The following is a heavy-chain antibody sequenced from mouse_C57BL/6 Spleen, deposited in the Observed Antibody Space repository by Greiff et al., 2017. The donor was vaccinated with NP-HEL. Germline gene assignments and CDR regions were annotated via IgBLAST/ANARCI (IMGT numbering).Heavy chain of an antibody. CDR1: GFTFTDYY. V-gene: IGHV7-3*01. CDR3: ARSTSYFDY. Sequence: EVNVVESGGGLVQPGGSLSLSCAASGFTFTDYYMSWVRQPPGKALEWLGFIRNKANGYTTEYSASVKGRFTISRDNSQSILYLQMNALRAEDSATYYCARSTSYFDYWGQGTTLTVSS. CDR2: IRNKANGYTT. J-gene: IGHJ2*01.